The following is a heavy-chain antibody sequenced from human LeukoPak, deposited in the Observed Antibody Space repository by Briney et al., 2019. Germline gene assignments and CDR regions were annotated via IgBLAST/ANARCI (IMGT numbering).Heavy chain of an antibody. CDR3: ARSRISAPVDY. CDR2: INTHSGGT. Sequence: ASVKVSCKASGYTFTDYYMHWVRQAPGQGLEWMGWINTHSGGTSYAQKFQGRVTMTRDTSISTGFMELKSLESDDTAVYYCARSRISAPVDYWGQGTLVTVSS. CDR1: GYTFTDYY. J-gene: IGHJ4*02. D-gene: IGHD6-6*01. V-gene: IGHV1-2*02.